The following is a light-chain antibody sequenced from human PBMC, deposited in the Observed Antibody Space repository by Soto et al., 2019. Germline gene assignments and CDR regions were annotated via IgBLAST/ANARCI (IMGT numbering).Light chain of an antibody. CDR2: GAS. CDR1: QSVSSN. V-gene: IGKV3D-15*01. CDR3: QQYNNWPLT. Sequence: EIVMTQSPATLSVSPGERATLSCRASQSVSSNLAWYQQKPGQAPRLLIYGASTRATGIPARCRGSGSGTAFTLTISTLHTEDLAVYYGQQYNNWPLTFGGGNKVEIK. J-gene: IGKJ4*01.